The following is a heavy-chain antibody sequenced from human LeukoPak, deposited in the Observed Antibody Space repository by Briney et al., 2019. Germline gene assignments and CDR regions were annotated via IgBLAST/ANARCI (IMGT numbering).Heavy chain of an antibody. CDR2: ISSSSTYI. V-gene: IGHV3-21*01. Sequence: GGSLRLSCAASGFTFSSYTMNWVRQAPGKGLEWVPSISSSSTYIYYADSVKGRFTISRDNAKSSLNLQMNSLRAEDTAVYYCAREGYSYGYERFDYWGQGTLVTVSS. J-gene: IGHJ4*02. CDR3: AREGYSYGYERFDY. D-gene: IGHD5-18*01. CDR1: GFTFSSYT.